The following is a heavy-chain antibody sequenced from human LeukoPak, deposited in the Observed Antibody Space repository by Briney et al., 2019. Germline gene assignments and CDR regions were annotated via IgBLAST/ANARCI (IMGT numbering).Heavy chain of an antibody. V-gene: IGHV4-59*08. Sequence: SETLSLTCTVSGGSISIYYWSWIRQPPGKGLEWIGYIYYSGSTNYNPSLKSRVTISVDTSKNQFSLKLSSVTAADTAVYYCARLYRATDAFDIWGQGTMVTVSS. CDR1: GGSISIYY. CDR2: IYYSGST. CDR3: ARLYRATDAFDI. J-gene: IGHJ3*02. D-gene: IGHD1-26*01.